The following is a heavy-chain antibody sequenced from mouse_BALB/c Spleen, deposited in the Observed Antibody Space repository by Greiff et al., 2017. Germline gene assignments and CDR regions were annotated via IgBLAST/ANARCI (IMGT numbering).Heavy chain of an antibody. CDR2: ISNGGGST. CDR3: ARREITVVPDYYAMDY. D-gene: IGHD1-1*01. CDR1: GFTFSSYT. Sequence: EVKVVESGGGLVQPGGSLKLSCAASGFTFSSYTMSWVRQTPEKRLEWVAYISNGGGSTYYPDTVKGRFTISRDNAKNTLYLQMSSLKSEDTAMYYCARREITVVPDYYAMDYWGQGTSVTVAS. J-gene: IGHJ4*01. V-gene: IGHV5-12-2*01.